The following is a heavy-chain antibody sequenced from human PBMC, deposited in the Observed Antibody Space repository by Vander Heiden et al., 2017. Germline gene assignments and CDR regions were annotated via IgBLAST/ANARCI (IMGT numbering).Heavy chain of an antibody. D-gene: IGHD6-13*01. V-gene: IGHV4-39*01. CDR3: ARRPAAAGDFDD. J-gene: IGHJ4*02. CDR2: IDSRRST. CDR1: GGSISSSSYY. Sequence: QLQLQESGPGLVKPSETLSLTCTVSGGSISSSSYYSGGNRPPAGKGLEWIGSIDSRRSTYYNPSLKSRVTISRDTSKNQFSRKLRSVTAADTDVYYCARRPAAAGDFDDWGQGTLVTVSS.